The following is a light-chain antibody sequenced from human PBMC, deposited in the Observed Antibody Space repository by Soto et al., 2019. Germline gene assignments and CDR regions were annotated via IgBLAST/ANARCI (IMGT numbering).Light chain of an antibody. Sequence: EIVMTQSPATLSVSPGERATLSCRASQSVSSNLAWYQQKPGQAPRLLIYGASTRATGIPARFSDSGSGTEFTLTISSLKSEDFAVYYCQQYNNWPPWTVGQGTKVEIK. CDR3: QQYNNWPPWT. V-gene: IGKV3-15*01. J-gene: IGKJ1*01. CDR1: QSVSSN. CDR2: GAS.